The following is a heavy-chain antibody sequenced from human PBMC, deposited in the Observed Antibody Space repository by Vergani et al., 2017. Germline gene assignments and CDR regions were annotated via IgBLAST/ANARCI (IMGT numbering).Heavy chain of an antibody. CDR2: IYTSGST. D-gene: IGHD2-2*01. Sequence: QVQLQESGPGLVKPSQTLSLPCTVPGGSISSGSYYWSWIRQPAGKGLEWIGRIYTSGSTNYNPSLKSRVTISVDTSKNQFSLKLSSVAAAGTAVYYCARVDVEYCRSTSCYGAFDSWGQGTMVTVSS. CDR3: ARVDVEYCRSTSCYGAFDS. CDR1: GGSISSGSYY. V-gene: IGHV4-61*02. J-gene: IGHJ3*02.